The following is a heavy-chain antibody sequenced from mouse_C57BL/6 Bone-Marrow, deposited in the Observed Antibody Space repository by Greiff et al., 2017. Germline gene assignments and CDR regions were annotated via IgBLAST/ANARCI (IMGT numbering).Heavy chain of an antibody. CDR2: IDPSDSYT. CDR3: ANYDYDDMDY. J-gene: IGHJ4*01. V-gene: IGHV1-50*01. D-gene: IGHD1-1*02. Sequence: QVQLQQPGAELVKPGASVKLSCKASGYTFTSYWMQWVKPRPGQGLEWIGEIDPSDSYTNYNQKFTGKSTLAVDTSSSTAYMQLSSLTDEDSAVYCCANYDYDDMDYWGQGTSVTVSS. CDR1: GYTFTSYW.